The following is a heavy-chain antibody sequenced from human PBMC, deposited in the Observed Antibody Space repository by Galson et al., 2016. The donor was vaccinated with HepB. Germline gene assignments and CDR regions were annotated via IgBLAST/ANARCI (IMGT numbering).Heavy chain of an antibody. CDR1: GFTFSTYG. CDR3: AKDLFGDYGGRFDS. Sequence: SLRLSCAASGFTFSTYGMHWVRQAPGKGLEWVAVISHDGSNYYYGDSVKGRFTISRDNSKNTLYLQMNSLRAEGTAVYYCAKDLFGDYGGRFDSWGQGTLVTVSS. J-gene: IGHJ4*02. CDR2: ISHDGSNY. V-gene: IGHV3-30*18. D-gene: IGHD4-23*01.